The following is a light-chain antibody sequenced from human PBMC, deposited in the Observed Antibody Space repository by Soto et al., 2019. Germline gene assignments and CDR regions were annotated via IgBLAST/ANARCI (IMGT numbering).Light chain of an antibody. CDR3: QQYRSSPPYT. V-gene: IGKV3-20*01. CDR2: AAS. Sequence: EIVMTQSPRTLSLSPGERATLSCRASQTINNNFLGWYQQKPGQPPRLLIFAASRRATGIPDRFSGSGSGTELTLTISRVEPGDFGVYYCQQYRSSPPYTFGLGTKMDIK. CDR1: QTINNNF. J-gene: IGKJ2*01.